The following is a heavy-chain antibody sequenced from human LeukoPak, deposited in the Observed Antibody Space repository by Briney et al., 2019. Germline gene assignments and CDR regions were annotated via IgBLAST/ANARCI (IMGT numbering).Heavy chain of an antibody. CDR2: ISHSGST. J-gene: IGHJ5*02. CDR3: ARATNWGFGPSRGFDP. V-gene: IGHV4-34*01. D-gene: IGHD7-27*01. CDR1: GGSFSGYY. Sequence: SETLSLTCAVYGGSFSGYYWSWIRQPPGKGLEWIGEISHSGSTNYNPSLKSRVTISVDTSKNQFSLKLSSVTAADTAVYYCARATNWGFGPSRGFDPWGQGTLVTVSS.